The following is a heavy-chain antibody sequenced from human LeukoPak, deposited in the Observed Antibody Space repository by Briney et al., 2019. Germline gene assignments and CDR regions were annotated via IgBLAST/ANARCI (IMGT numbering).Heavy chain of an antibody. CDR2: IYYSGTT. V-gene: IGHV4-39*01. D-gene: IGHD3-3*01. J-gene: IGHJ5*02. Sequence: SETLSLTCTVSGVSISSSTYYWGWIRQPPGKGLEWIGNIYYSGTTFYNPSLKSRVTISVDTSKNQFSLRLSSVTAADTAVYFCARRSEWFPKHWFDPWGQGTLVTVSS. CDR3: ARRSEWFPKHWFDP. CDR1: GVSISSSTYY.